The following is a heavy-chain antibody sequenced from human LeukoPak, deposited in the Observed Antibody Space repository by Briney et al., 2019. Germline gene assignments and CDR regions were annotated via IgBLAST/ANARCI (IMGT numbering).Heavy chain of an antibody. V-gene: IGHV1-18*01. CDR1: GYTFNTYG. CDR3: ARIDYYGPAIYYTVAFDV. Sequence: ASVKVSCKASGYTFNTYGINWVRQAPGQGLEWMGWISPYNGATNYAQNVQGRVTMTTDTSTSTAYMELRSLRSDDTAVYYCARIDYYGPAIYYTVAFDVWGQGTMVTVSS. J-gene: IGHJ3*01. CDR2: ISPYNGAT. D-gene: IGHD3-10*01.